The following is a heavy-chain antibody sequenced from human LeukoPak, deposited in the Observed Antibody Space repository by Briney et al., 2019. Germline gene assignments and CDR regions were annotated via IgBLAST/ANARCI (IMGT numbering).Heavy chain of an antibody. CDR1: GGSISSGDYY. Sequence: PSQTLSLTCTVSGGSISSGDYYWSWVRQPPGKGLEWIGYIYYSGSTYYNPSLKSRVTISVDTSKNQFSLKLSSVTAADTAVYYCARGPVSHDFDYWGQGTLVTVSS. D-gene: IGHD2-8*01. J-gene: IGHJ4*02. CDR2: IYYSGST. V-gene: IGHV4-30-4*01. CDR3: ARGPVSHDFDY.